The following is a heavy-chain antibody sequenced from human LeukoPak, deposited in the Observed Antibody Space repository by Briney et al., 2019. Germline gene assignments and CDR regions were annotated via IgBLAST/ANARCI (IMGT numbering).Heavy chain of an antibody. J-gene: IGHJ4*02. CDR3: AGDAHILTGYPRGWLAD. V-gene: IGHV1-2*02. D-gene: IGHD3-9*01. CDR1: GYTFTGYY. CDR2: INPNSGGT. Sequence: EASVKVSCKASGYTFTGYYMHWVRQAPGQGLEWMGWINPNSGGTNYAQKFQGRVTMTRDTSISTAYMELSRLRSDDTAVYYCAGDAHILTGYPRGWLADWGQGTLVTVSS.